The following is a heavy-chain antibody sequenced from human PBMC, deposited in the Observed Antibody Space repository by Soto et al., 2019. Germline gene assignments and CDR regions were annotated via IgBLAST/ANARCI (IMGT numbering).Heavy chain of an antibody. D-gene: IGHD3-22*01. CDR2: IYYSGST. Sequence: QLQLQESGPGLVKPSETLSLTCTVSGGSISSSSYYWGWIRQPPGKGLEWIGSIYYSGSTYYNPALKRRVTISVDTSKNQFSLKLSSVTAADTAVYYCARSPIVVVITGWFDPWGQGTLVTVSS. CDR1: GGSISSSSYY. CDR3: ARSPIVVVITGWFDP. V-gene: IGHV4-39*01. J-gene: IGHJ5*02.